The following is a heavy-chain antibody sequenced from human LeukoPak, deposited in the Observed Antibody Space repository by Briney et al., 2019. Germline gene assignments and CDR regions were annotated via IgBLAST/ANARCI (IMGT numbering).Heavy chain of an antibody. J-gene: IGHJ4*02. CDR1: GFSFSTYA. Sequence: GGSLRLSCAASGFSFSTYAMNWVRQAPGKGLRWVSTVSGSGGSTYYADSVKGRFTISRDNYKNTLYLQMNSLRAEDTAVYYCAKGPNVAVAGTDYWGQGTLVTVSS. CDR3: AKGPNVAVAGTDY. D-gene: IGHD6-19*01. V-gene: IGHV3-23*01. CDR2: VSGSGGST.